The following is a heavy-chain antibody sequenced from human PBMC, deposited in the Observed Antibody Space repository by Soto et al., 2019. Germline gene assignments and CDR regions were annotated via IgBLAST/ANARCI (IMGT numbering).Heavy chain of an antibody. CDR2: IYYSGST. CDR3: ASGFEWLDYYYGMDV. Sequence: SETLSLTCTVSGGSVSSGSYYWSWLRQPPGKGLECIGYIYYSGSTNYNPSLKSRVTISVDTSKNQFSLKLSAVTAAATAVYYCASGFEWLDYYYGMDVWGQGTTVIVSS. CDR1: GGSVSSGSYY. D-gene: IGHD3-3*01. J-gene: IGHJ6*02. V-gene: IGHV4-61*01.